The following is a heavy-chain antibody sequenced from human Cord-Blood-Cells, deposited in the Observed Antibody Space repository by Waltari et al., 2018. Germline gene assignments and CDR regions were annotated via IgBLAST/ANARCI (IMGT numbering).Heavy chain of an antibody. CDR2: INHSGST. CDR1: GGSFSGYS. V-gene: IGHV4-34*01. J-gene: IGHJ4*02. Sequence: QVQLQQWGAGLLKSSETLSSTCAVYGGSFSGYSWRWIRQPPGKGLAWIGEINHSGSTNSNPSLKSRITISVDTSKNQFSLKLSSVTAADTAVYYCARGGPSEWLVLIDYWGQGTLVTVSS. CDR3: ARGGPSEWLVLIDY. D-gene: IGHD6-19*01.